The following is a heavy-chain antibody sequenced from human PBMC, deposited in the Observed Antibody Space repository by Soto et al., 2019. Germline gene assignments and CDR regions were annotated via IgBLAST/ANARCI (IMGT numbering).Heavy chain of an antibody. CDR3: ARGGGYCSSTSCHNWFDH. CDR2: IIPIFGTA. D-gene: IGHD2-2*01. J-gene: IGHJ5*02. Sequence: GXSVKVSCKASGGTFSSYAISWVRQAPGQGLEWMGGIIPIFGTANYAQKFQGRVTITADESTSTAYMELSSLRSEDTAVYYCARGGGYCSSTSCHNWFDHWGQGTLVTVSS. V-gene: IGHV1-69*13. CDR1: GGTFSSYA.